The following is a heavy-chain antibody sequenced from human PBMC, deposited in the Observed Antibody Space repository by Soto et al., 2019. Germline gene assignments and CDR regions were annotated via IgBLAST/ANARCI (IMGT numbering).Heavy chain of an antibody. CDR3: ARLYTPGYSYGLNCGGDCYSHFDY. V-gene: IGHV4-59*08. CDR1: GGSISSYY. Sequence: SETLSLTCTVSGGSISSYYWSWIRQPPGKGLEWIGYIYYSGSTNYNPSLKSRVTISVDTSKNQFSLKLSSVTAADTAVYYCARLYTPGYSYGLNCGGDCYSHFDYWGQGTLVTVSS. D-gene: IGHD2-21*02. J-gene: IGHJ4*02. CDR2: IYYSGST.